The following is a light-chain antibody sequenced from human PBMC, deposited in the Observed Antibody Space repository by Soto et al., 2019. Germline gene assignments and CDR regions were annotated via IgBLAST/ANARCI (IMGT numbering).Light chain of an antibody. J-gene: IGKJ5*01. CDR2: DAS. CDR1: QTVSNQ. CDR3: QQRAGSST. V-gene: IGKV3-11*01. Sequence: EIVLTQSPVTLSLSPGERATLSCRASQTVSNQLAWYQQKPGQAPRLLIYDASRRVTGIPARFSGSGSGTDFTRTLSSLEPEDFAVYDGQQRAGSSTFGQGTRLESK.